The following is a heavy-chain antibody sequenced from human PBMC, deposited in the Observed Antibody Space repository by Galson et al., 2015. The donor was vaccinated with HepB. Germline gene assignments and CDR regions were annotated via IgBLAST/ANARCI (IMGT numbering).Heavy chain of an antibody. Sequence: SVKVSCKVSGYTLTDLSMHWVRQAPGKGLEWMGGVGPEDGEGTYALKFQGRVTMTADTSTDTLYMELNSLRSEDTAMYYCATLYSSPWYRLDNWGQGTLVTVSS. CDR2: VGPEDGEG. D-gene: IGHD6-19*01. CDR1: GYTLTDLS. V-gene: IGHV1-24*01. CDR3: ATLYSSPWYRLDN. J-gene: IGHJ4*02.